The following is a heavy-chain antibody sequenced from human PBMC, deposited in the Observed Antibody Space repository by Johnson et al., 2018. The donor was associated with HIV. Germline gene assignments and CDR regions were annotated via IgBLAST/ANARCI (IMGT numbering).Heavy chain of an antibody. V-gene: IGHV3-72*01. D-gene: IGHD2-21*01. CDR2: TKNKANSYTT. CDR1: GFTLSDHY. CDR3: AKGEGDCGGDCLDAFDI. J-gene: IGHJ3*02. Sequence: VQLVESGGGLVKPGGSLKVSCAASGFTLSDHYMDWVRQAAGKGLEWVGRTKNKANSYTTEYAASVKGRFTISRDDSKNSLYLQMNSLKTEDTAVYYCAKGEGDCGGDCLDAFDIWGQGTMVTVSS.